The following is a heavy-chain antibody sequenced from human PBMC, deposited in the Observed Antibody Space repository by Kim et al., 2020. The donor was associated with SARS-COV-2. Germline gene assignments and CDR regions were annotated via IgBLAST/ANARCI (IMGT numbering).Heavy chain of an antibody. V-gene: IGHV4-31*03. CDR2: IYYSGST. CDR3: ARAISMVRGVDSIWFDP. D-gene: IGHD3-10*01. CDR1: GGSISSGDYY. Sequence: SETLSLTCTVSGGSISSGDYYWSWIRQHPGKGLELIGYIYYSGSTYYNPSLKSRVTISVDTSKNQFSLKLSSVTAADTAVYYCARAISMVRGVDSIWFDPWGQGTLVTVSS. J-gene: IGHJ5*02.